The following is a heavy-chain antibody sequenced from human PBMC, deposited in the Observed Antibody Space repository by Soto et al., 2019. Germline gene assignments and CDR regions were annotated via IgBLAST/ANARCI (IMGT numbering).Heavy chain of an antibody. D-gene: IGHD3-22*01. CDR1: GYTFTSYY. J-gene: IGHJ4*02. CDR2: INPSGGST. CDR3: ARENHDSSGYGCDY. Sequence: QVQLVQSGAEVKKPGASVKVSCKASGYTFTSYYMHWVRQAPGQGLEWMGIINPSGGSTSYAQKCPGGATMTRHTSTSTVYMELSSLRSEDTAVYYCARENHDSSGYGCDYLGQGTLVTVSS. V-gene: IGHV1-46*01.